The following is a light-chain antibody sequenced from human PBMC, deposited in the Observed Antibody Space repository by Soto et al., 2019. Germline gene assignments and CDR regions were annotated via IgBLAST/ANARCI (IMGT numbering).Light chain of an antibody. J-gene: IGKJ1*01. V-gene: IGKV1-5*03. CDR3: QQYNSYSRT. Sequence: HITQSRSTMYASVGDRVTITCRASQSISSWLAWYQQKPGEAPKLLIYKASSLESGVPSRFSGSGSGTEFTLTISSLQPDDFATYYCQQYNSYSRTFGQGTKVDIK. CDR2: KAS. CDR1: QSISSW.